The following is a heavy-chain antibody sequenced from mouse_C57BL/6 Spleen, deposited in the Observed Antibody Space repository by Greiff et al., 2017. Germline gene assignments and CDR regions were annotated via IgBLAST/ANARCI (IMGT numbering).Heavy chain of an antibody. V-gene: IGHV14-4*01. CDR1: GFNIKDDY. CDR3: TPYSNYGGLGFDY. Sequence: VQLKESGAELVRPGASVKLSCTASGFNIKDDYMHWVKQRPEQGLEWIGWIDPENGDTEYASKFQGKATITADTSSNTAYLQLSSLTSEDTAVYYCTPYSNYGGLGFDYWGQGTTLTVSS. J-gene: IGHJ2*01. CDR2: IDPENGDT. D-gene: IGHD2-5*01.